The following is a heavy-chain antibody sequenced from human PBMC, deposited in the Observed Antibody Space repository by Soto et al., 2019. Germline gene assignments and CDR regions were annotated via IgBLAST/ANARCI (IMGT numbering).Heavy chain of an antibody. CDR2: ISRSGRVI. D-gene: IGHD6-6*01. Sequence: LRRSYQSCGFPFVTCSITWIRQVSGKGMGGVSTISRSGRVINYAGSVKGRFTISRENAKHSLHLQMNRLRVEDTAVYFCARVLTSRYYGMDVWGQGTTVTVSS. J-gene: IGHJ6*02. CDR3: ARVLTSRYYGMDV. V-gene: IGHV3-21*01. CDR1: GFPFVTCS.